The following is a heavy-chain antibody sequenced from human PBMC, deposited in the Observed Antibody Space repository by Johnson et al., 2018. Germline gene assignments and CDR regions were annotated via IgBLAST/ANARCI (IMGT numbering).Heavy chain of an antibody. V-gene: IGHV3-66*02. D-gene: IGHD3-22*01. CDR3: ARGGYDSSGYYPEYFQH. CDR1: GFTVSSNY. Sequence: EVQLVETGGGLVQPGGSLRLSCAASGFTVSSNYMSWVRQAPGKGLEWVSVIYSGGSTYYADSVKGRFTIFRDNSKNTLYLQMNSLGAEDTAVYYCARGGYDSSGYYPEYFQHWGQGTLVTVSS. CDR2: IYSGGST. J-gene: IGHJ1*01.